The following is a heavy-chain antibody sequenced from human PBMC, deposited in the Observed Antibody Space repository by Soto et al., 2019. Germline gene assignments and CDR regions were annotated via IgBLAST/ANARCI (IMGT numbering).Heavy chain of an antibody. D-gene: IGHD5-12*01. CDR1: GGTFSSYA. CDR3: ASLTEGGYSGYDSDFDY. J-gene: IGHJ4*02. V-gene: IGHV1-69*13. CDR2: IIPIFGTA. Sequence: SVKVSCKASGGTFSSYAISWVRQAPGQGLEWMGGIIPIFGTANYAQKFQGRVTITADESTSTAYMELSSLRSEDTAVYYCASLTEGGYSGYDSDFDYWGQGTLVTVSS.